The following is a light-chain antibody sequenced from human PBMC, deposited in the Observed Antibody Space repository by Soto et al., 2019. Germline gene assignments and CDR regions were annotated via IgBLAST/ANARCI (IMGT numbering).Light chain of an antibody. Sequence: VFTQSPDTLSLSPGERATLSCWASQSVGTRLAWYQQRPGQPPRLLISGASSRATGIPDRFSGSGSGTDFTLTISRLEPEDFAIYYCQQHINWPLTFGGGTKVDIK. CDR1: QSVGTR. V-gene: IGKV3D-20*02. J-gene: IGKJ4*01. CDR3: QQHINWPLT. CDR2: GAS.